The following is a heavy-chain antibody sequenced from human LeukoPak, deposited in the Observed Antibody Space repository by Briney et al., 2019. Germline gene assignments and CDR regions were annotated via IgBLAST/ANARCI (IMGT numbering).Heavy chain of an antibody. D-gene: IGHD7-27*01. J-gene: IGHJ4*02. CDR3: ARDLAWGAFDY. CDR2: ISGSGDTT. V-gene: IGHV3-23*01. Sequence: GGSLRLSCAASEFTFSSYAMSWVRQAPGKGLEWVSGISGSGDTTYYADSVKGRFTISRVNSKNTLFLQMNSLRAEDTAVYYCARDLAWGAFDYWGQGILVAVSS. CDR1: EFTFSSYA.